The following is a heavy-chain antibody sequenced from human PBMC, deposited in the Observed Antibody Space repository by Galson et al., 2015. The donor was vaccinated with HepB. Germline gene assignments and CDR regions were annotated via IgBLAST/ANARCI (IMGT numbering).Heavy chain of an antibody. J-gene: IGHJ5*02. Sequence: TLSLTCAVFGGSISSGDYYWNWIRQPAGKGLEWIGRIYTSGSTDFEPSLKSRVTVSLDTSKNQASLRLSSVTAADTAVYYCARGAWKGSRGWCFDPWGQGTLVTVSS. V-gene: IGHV4-61*02. CDR3: ARGAWKGSRGWCFDP. CDR2: IYTSGST. D-gene: IGHD1-1*01. CDR1: GGSISSGDYY.